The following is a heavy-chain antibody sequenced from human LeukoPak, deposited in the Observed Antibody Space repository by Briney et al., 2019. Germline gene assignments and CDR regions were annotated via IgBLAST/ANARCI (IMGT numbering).Heavy chain of an antibody. J-gene: IGHJ2*01. CDR1: GGSFSGYY. V-gene: IGHV4-34*01. Sequence: PSETLSLTCAVYGGSFSGYYWGWIRQPPGKGLEWIGEINHSGSTNYNPSLKSRVTISVDTSKNQFSLKLSSVTAEDTAVYYCARLNEVTKYWYFDLWGRGTLVTVSS. D-gene: IGHD4-17*01. CDR3: ARLNEVTKYWYFDL. CDR2: INHSGST.